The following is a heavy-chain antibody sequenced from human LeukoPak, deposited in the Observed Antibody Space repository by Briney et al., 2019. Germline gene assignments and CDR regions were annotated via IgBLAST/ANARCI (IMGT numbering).Heavy chain of an antibody. CDR3: ASGGFDY. Sequence: GGSLRLSCAASGFTFSTYEMNWVRQAPGKGLEWVSYIRSSGSPIYYADSVKGRFTISRDNARSSLYLQMNSLRAEDTAVYYCASGGFDYWGQGVLVTVSS. V-gene: IGHV3-48*03. CDR2: IRSSGSPI. D-gene: IGHD3-3*01. J-gene: IGHJ4*02. CDR1: GFTFSTYE.